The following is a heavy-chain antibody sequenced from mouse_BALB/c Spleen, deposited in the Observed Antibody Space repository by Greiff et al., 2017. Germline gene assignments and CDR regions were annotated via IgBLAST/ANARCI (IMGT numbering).Heavy chain of an antibody. Sequence: EVQLQQSGPELVKPGASVKMSCKASGYTFTSYVMHWVKQKPGQGLEWIGYINPYNDGTKYNEKFKGKATLTSDKSSSTAYMELSSLTSEDSAVYYCARGGEGNYFYAMDYWGQGTSVTVSS. V-gene: IGHV1-14*01. CDR2: INPYNDGT. J-gene: IGHJ4*01. CDR3: ARGGEGNYFYAMDY. D-gene: IGHD2-1*01. CDR1: GYTFTSYV.